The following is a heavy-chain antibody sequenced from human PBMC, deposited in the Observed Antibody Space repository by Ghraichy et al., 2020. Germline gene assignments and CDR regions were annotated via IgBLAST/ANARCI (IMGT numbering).Heavy chain of an antibody. V-gene: IGHV4-61*02. D-gene: IGHD3-10*01. CDR1: GGSISSGSYY. CDR2: IYTSGST. Sequence: SETLSLTCTVSGGSISSGSYYWSWIRQPAGKGLEWIGRIYTSGSTNYNPSLKSRVTISVDTSKNQFSLKLSSVTAADTAVYYCARSIWFGESYNWFDPWGQGTLVTVSS. J-gene: IGHJ5*02. CDR3: ARSIWFGESYNWFDP.